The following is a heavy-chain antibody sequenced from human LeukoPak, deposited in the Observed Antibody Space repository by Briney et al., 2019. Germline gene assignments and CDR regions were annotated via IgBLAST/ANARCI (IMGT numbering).Heavy chain of an antibody. Sequence: SETLSLTCAVYVGSFSGYYWSWIRQPPGKGLEWIGVITHSGSTNYNSSLKSRGTISVDTSKNQFSLKLSSVTAADTAVYYCARGYYGSGSHCCHMDVWGKGTTITVS. CDR1: VGSFSGYY. CDR2: ITHSGST. D-gene: IGHD3-10*01. V-gene: IGHV4-34*01. CDR3: ARGYYGSGSHCCHMDV. J-gene: IGHJ6*03.